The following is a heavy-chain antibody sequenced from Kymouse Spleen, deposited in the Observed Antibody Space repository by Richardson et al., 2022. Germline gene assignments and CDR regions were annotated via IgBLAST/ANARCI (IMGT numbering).Heavy chain of an antibody. CDR3: ARGLLWFGDDY. D-gene: IGHD3-10*01. V-gene: IGHV3-33*01. CDR2: IWYDGSNK. J-gene: IGHJ4*02. CDR1: GFTFSSYG. Sequence: QVQLVESGGGVVQPGRSLRLSCAASGFTFSSYGMHWVRQAPGKGLEWVAVIWYDGSNKYYADSVKGRFTISRDNSKNTLYLQMNSLRAEDTAVYYCARGLLWFGDDYWGQGTLVTVSS.